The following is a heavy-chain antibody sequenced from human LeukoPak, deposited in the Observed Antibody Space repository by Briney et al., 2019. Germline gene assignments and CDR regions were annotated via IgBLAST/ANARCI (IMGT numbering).Heavy chain of an antibody. J-gene: IGHJ4*02. CDR1: GYTFTSYY. V-gene: IGHV1-46*01. CDR3: AEVERTVH. CDR2: ISPSGGST. Sequence: GASVKVSCKASGYTFTSYYMHWVRQAPGQGLEWMGIISPSGGSTSYAQKFQERVTITRDIATSTAYMELRSLRSEATAVYYCAEVERTVHWGQGTLVTVSS. D-gene: IGHD4-17*01.